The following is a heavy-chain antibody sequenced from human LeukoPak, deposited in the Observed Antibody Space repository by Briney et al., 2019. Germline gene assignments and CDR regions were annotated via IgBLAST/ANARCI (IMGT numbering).Heavy chain of an antibody. CDR1: GGSISSSSYY. J-gene: IGHJ4*02. CDR3: ARDGSGWYDPNFDY. Sequence: SETLSLTCTVSGGSISSSSYYWGWIRQPPGKGLELIGSIYYSGSTYYNPSLKSRVTISVDTSKNQFSLKLSSVTAADTAVYYCARDGSGWYDPNFDYWGQGTLVTVSS. D-gene: IGHD6-19*01. CDR2: IYYSGST. V-gene: IGHV4-39*07.